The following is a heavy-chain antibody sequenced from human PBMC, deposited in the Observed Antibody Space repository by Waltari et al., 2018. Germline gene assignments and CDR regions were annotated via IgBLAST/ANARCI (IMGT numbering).Heavy chain of an antibody. CDR1: GVSISSGDDH. D-gene: IGHD3-22*01. CDR2: VYYSGST. CDR3: ARADYYYDKNWFDP. V-gene: IGHV4-30-4*08. J-gene: IGHJ5*02. Sequence: QVQLQESGPGLVKPSQTLSLTCTVSGVSISSGDDHWNCIRQPPGKGSAWIGYVYYSGSTYYNPSLKSRLTISVDTSKNQFYLHLNSVTAADTAVYYCARADYYYDKNWFDPWGQGTPVTVSS.